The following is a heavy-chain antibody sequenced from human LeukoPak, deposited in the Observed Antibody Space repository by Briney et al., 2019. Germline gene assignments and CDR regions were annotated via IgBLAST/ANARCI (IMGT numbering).Heavy chain of an antibody. CDR3: ARCFYYGSGSLHSLMNY. V-gene: IGHV5-51*01. CDR1: GYSFTNYW. Sequence: GESLKISCKGSGYSFTNYWIGWVRQMPGKGLEWMGIIHPGDSDTRYSPSFQGQVTISADRSISTAYLQWSSLKASDTAMYYCARCFYYGSGSLHSLMNYWGQGTLVTVSS. CDR2: IHPGDSDT. D-gene: IGHD3-10*01. J-gene: IGHJ4*02.